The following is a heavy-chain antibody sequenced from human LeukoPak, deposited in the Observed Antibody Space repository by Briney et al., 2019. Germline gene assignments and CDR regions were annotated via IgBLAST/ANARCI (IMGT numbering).Heavy chain of an antibody. CDR2: IYTSGST. J-gene: IGHJ5*02. CDR1: VGSISGYY. V-gene: IGHV4-4*07. Sequence: SETLSLTCTVSVGSISGYYWSWIRQTAGKRLEWIGRIYTSGSTDYSPSLRGRVTISVDKSKNHLSLKLNSVTAADTAVYYFATPAAVGGLKSFDPWGQRTLVTVSS. D-gene: IGHD6-19*01. CDR3: ATPAAVGGLKSFDP.